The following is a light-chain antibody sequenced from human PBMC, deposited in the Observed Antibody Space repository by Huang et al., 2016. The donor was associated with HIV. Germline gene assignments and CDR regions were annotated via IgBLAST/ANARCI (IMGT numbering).Light chain of an antibody. J-gene: IGKJ4*01. CDR2: GAS. CDR1: QRINSN. V-gene: IGKV3-15*01. CDR3: QQYNNWPPLT. Sequence: EVGMTQSPVTLSVSPGERATLSCRASQRINSNLDWYQQKPGQAPRHLVYGASTRATGVPARFSGSGSGTEFSLTINSLQSEDYAVYYCQQYNNWPPLTFGGGTKVEMK.